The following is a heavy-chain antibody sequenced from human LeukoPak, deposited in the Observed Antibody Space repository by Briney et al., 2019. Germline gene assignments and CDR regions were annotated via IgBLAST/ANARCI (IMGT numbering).Heavy chain of an antibody. Sequence: GGSLRLSCAASGFTFSSYGMHWVRQATGKGLEWVSAIGTAGDTYYPGSVKGRFTISRDNVKNTLFLQMNSLRAEDTAVYYCARDVDSQDYFHYWGQGTLVTVSS. CDR3: ARDVDSQDYFHY. CDR2: IGTAGDT. D-gene: IGHD3-9*01. J-gene: IGHJ4*02. V-gene: IGHV3-13*01. CDR1: GFTFSSYG.